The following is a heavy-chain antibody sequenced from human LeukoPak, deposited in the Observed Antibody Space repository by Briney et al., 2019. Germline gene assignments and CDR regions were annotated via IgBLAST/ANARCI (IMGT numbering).Heavy chain of an antibody. CDR1: WYSFTSYC. D-gene: IGHD1-1*01. V-gene: IGHV5-10-1*01. J-gene: IGHJ4*02. CDR3: ARHPPAERDY. CDR2: IDPSDSYT. Sequence: GGALKISCKGSWYSFTSYCISWVRQMPGEGLEWMGRIDPSDSYTNYSPSFQGHVTISADKSISTAYLQWSSLKASDTAMYYCARHPPAERDYWGQGTLVTVSS.